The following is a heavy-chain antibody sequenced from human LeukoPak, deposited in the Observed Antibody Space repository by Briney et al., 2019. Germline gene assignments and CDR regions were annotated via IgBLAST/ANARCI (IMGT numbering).Heavy chain of an antibody. CDR3: ARVHSGYYYDSSGYYYFDY. D-gene: IGHD3-22*01. CDR1: GGSFSGYY. CDR2: INHSGST. Sequence: PSETLSLTCAVYGGSFSGYYWSWIRQPPGKGLEWIGEINHSGSTNYNPSLKSRVTISVDTSKNQFSLKLSSVTAADTAVYYCARVHSGYYYDSSGYYYFDYWGQGTLVTVSS. V-gene: IGHV4-34*01. J-gene: IGHJ4*02.